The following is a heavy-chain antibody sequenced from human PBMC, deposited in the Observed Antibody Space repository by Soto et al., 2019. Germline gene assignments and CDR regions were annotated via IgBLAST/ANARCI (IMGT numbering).Heavy chain of an antibody. V-gene: IGHV3-23*01. CDR3: ANLQMQNWNPGAFDI. CDR1: RFMFSRYV. J-gene: IGHJ3*02. CDR2: IRTSSVSGSST. Sequence: GGSLRLSCAASRFMFSRYVMSWVRQAPGRGPEWVSSIRTSSVSGSSTYYADSVKGRFTISRDNSKNTLYLQMNSLRAEDTAVYYCANLQMQNWNPGAFDIWGQGTMVTVS. D-gene: IGHD1-1*01.